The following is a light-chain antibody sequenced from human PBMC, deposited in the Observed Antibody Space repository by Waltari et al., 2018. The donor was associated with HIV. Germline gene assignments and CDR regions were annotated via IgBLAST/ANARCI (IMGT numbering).Light chain of an antibody. CDR3: SSYSSSDTHVV. J-gene: IGLJ2*01. CDR2: EVR. Sequence: QSALTQPASVSGSPGQSIPISCTGTRSDVGGSNYVSWYQQHPGKAPKFMIYEVRNRPSGVSNRFSGSKSGNTASLTISGLQAEDEAYYYCSSYSSSDTHVVFGGGTKLTVL. V-gene: IGLV2-14*01. CDR1: RSDVGGSNY.